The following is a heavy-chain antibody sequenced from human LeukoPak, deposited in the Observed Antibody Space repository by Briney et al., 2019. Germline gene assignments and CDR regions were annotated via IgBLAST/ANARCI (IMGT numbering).Heavy chain of an antibody. Sequence: SVKVSCKASGGTFSSYAISWVRQAPGQGLEWMGGIIPIFGTANYAQKFQGRVTITADESTSTAYMELSSLRSEDTAVYYCARGGLCTNYPPCYYYYMDVWGKGTTVTVSS. J-gene: IGHJ6*03. CDR2: IIPIFGTA. D-gene: IGHD2-8*01. CDR1: GGTFSSYA. CDR3: ARGGLCTNYPPCYYYYMDV. V-gene: IGHV1-69*13.